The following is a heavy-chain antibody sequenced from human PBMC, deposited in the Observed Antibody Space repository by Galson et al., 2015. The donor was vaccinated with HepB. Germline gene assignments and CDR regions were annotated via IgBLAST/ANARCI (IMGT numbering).Heavy chain of an antibody. CDR1: GYTFTGYY. J-gene: IGHJ4*02. CDR3: ARARIAVAGSRYYFDY. Sequence: SVKVSCKASGYTFTGYYMHWVRQAPGQGLEWMGWINPNSGGTNYAQKFQGRVTMTRDTSISTAYMELSRLRPDDTAVYYCARARIAVAGSRYYFDYWGQGTLVTVSS. V-gene: IGHV1-2*02. CDR2: INPNSGGT. D-gene: IGHD6-19*01.